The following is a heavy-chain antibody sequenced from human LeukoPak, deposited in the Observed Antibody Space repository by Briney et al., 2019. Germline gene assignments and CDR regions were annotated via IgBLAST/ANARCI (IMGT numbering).Heavy chain of an antibody. CDR2: INTDGSST. Sequence: PGGSLRLSCAASGFTFSSYWMPWVRQAPGKGLVWVSRINTDGSSTSYADSVKGRFTISRDNAKNTLYLQMNSLRAEDTAVYYCARVPPGYCSSTSCYAFDIWGQGTMVTVSS. J-gene: IGHJ3*02. CDR1: GFTFSSYW. CDR3: ARVPPGYCSSTSCYAFDI. V-gene: IGHV3-74*01. D-gene: IGHD2-2*01.